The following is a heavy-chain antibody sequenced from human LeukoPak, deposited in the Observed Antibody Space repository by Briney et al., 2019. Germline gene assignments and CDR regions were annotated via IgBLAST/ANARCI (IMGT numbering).Heavy chain of an antibody. D-gene: IGHD5-24*01. CDR3: VRNKDRWAWFDS. CDR2: ISGSGGST. CDR1: GFTFSSYA. Sequence: GGSLRLSCAASGFTFSSYAMSWVRRAPGKGLEWVSVISGSGGSTYYANSVKGRFTISRDNSKNTLYLQMNSLRAEDTAVYYCVRNKDRWAWFDSWGQGILVTVSS. V-gene: IGHV3-23*01. J-gene: IGHJ5*01.